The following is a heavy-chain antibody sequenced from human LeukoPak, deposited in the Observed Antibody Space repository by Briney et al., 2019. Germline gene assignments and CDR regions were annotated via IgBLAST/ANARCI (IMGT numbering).Heavy chain of an antibody. J-gene: IGHJ6*02. CDR3: AEDAASSSSSVDYYYGMDV. D-gene: IGHD6-6*01. V-gene: IGHV3-23*01. Sequence: GASLRLSCAASGFTFSSYAMSWVRQAPGKGLEWVSAISGSGGSTYYADSVKGRFTISRDNSKNTLYLQMNSLRAEDTAVYCCAEDAASSSSSVDYYYGMDVWGQGTTVTVSS. CDR2: ISGSGGST. CDR1: GFTFSSYA.